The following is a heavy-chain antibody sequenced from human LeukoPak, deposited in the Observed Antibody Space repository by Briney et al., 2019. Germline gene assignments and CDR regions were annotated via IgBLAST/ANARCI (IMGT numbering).Heavy chain of an antibody. Sequence: ASVKVSCKASGYTFTSYGISWVRQDPGQGLEWMGWINPNSGGTNYAQKFQGRVTMTRDTSISTAYMELSRLRSDDTAVYYCARDISSVILRGHWFDPWGQGTLVTVSS. CDR2: INPNSGGT. V-gene: IGHV1-2*02. D-gene: IGHD3-9*01. CDR1: GYTFTSYG. CDR3: ARDISSVILRGHWFDP. J-gene: IGHJ5*02.